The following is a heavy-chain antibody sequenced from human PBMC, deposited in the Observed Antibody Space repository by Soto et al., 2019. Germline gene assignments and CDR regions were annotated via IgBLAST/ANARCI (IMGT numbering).Heavy chain of an antibody. Sequence: SETLSLTCAVSGDSMSSSDYYWGWIRQPPGKGLEWIGSIYYSGSTYYNPSLQSRVAISVDTSKDQFSLKLKSVTAADTAIYYCARRTVNIRTFYSGLKTHCFDYWGQGAPVTVSS. CDR3: ARRTVNIRTFYSGLKTHCFDY. J-gene: IGHJ4*02. CDR2: IYYSGST. V-gene: IGHV4-39*01. CDR1: GDSMSSSDYY. D-gene: IGHD6-19*01.